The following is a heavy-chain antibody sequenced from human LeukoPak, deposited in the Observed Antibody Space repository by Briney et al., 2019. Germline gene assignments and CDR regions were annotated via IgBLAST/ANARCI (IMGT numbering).Heavy chain of an antibody. V-gene: IGHV3-48*01. CDR1: GFTFSDHN. J-gene: IGHJ4*02. D-gene: IGHD4-23*01. CDR2: IRSTSSTI. Sequence: PGGSLRHSCVASGFTFSDHNMNWVRQAPGKGLEWVSYIRSTSSTIYYADSVKGRFTISRDNAKNSLYLQMNSLRAEDTAVYYCGNGDKWADYWGQGTLVTVSS. CDR3: GNGDKWADY.